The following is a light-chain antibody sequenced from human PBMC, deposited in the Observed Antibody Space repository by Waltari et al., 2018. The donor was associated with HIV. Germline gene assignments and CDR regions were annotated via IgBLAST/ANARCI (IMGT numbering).Light chain of an antibody. CDR3: GTWDSSLSADV. CDR1: SSNLGNHY. CDR2: DNN. V-gene: IGLV1-51*01. J-gene: IGLJ3*02. Sequence: QSVLTQPPSVSAAPGQKVTISCSRLSSNLGNHYVSWYQQRPGTAPKLLIYDNNKRPSGIPDRFSGSKSGTSATLGITGLQTGDEADYYCGTWDSSLSADVFGGGTKLTVL.